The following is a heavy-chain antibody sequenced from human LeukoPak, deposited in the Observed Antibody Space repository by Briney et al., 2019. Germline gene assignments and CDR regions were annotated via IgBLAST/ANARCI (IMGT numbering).Heavy chain of an antibody. CDR2: INPSGGST. J-gene: IGHJ3*02. CDR3: ASDIGGYYDILTGYTHAFDI. D-gene: IGHD3-9*01. Sequence: ASVKVSCKASGYTFTSYYIHWVRQAPGQGLEWMGLINPSGGSTNYAQKFQGRVTMTRDTSTSTVYMELSSLRSEDTAVYYCASDIGGYYDILTGYTHAFDIWGQGTMVTVSS. CDR1: GYTFTSYY. V-gene: IGHV1-46*01.